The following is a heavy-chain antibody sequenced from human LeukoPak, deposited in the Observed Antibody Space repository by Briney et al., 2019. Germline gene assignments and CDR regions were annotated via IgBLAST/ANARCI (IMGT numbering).Heavy chain of an antibody. V-gene: IGHV1-46*01. D-gene: IGHD5-12*01. CDR3: ARLEGIGATMGD. J-gene: IGHJ4*02. CDR1: GYTFISYF. CDR2: IKPTDGDT. Sequence: ASVKVSCKTSGYTFISYFIHWVRQAPGQGLEWMGVIKPTDGDTIYSQKFQDRVTMTRDTSTSTVYMELSGLRSEDTAVYYCARLEGIGATMGDWGQGTLVTVSS.